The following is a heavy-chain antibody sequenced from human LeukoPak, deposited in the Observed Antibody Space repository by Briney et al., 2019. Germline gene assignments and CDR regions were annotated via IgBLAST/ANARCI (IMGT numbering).Heavy chain of an antibody. V-gene: IGHV4-38-2*02. CDR1: GYSISSGYY. CDR3: ARHRGDMVRGVSLKFRRNYYYMDV. CDR2: INHSGST. D-gene: IGHD3-10*01. J-gene: IGHJ6*03. Sequence: SETLSLTCTVSGYSISSGYYWGWIRQPPGKGLEWIGEINHSGSTNYNPSLKSRVTISVDTSKSQFSLRLSSVTAADTAVYYCARHRGDMVRGVSLKFRRNYYYMDVWGKGTTVTISS.